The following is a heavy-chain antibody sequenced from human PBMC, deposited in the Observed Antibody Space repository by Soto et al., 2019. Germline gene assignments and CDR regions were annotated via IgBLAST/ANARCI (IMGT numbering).Heavy chain of an antibody. D-gene: IGHD2-21*02. Sequence: PGESLKISCKGPGYSFTSYWIGWVRQMPGKGLEWMGIIYPGDSDTRYSPSFRGQVTISADKSISTAYLQWSSLKASDTAMYYCARRGVSYCGGDCYTYYFDYWGQGTLVTVSS. V-gene: IGHV5-51*01. J-gene: IGHJ4*02. CDR1: GYSFTSYW. CDR2: IYPGDSDT. CDR3: ARRGVSYCGGDCYTYYFDY.